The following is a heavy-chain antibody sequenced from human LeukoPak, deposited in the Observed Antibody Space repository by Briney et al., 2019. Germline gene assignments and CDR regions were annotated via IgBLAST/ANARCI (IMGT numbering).Heavy chain of an antibody. CDR2: IYSSGST. CDR3: ARVPSLRRFDY. Sequence: SETLSLTCTVSGGSISSYYWSWIRQPPGKGPEWIGYIYSSGSTNYNPYLKSRVTMSVDTSKNQFSLKLSSVTAADTAVYYCARVPSLRRFDYWGQGTLVTVSS. J-gene: IGHJ4*02. CDR1: GGSISSYY. V-gene: IGHV4-59*08. D-gene: IGHD4-17*01.